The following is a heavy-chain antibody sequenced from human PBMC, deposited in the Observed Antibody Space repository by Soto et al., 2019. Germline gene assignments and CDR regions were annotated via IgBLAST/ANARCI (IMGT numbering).Heavy chain of an antibody. CDR3: VRSDGYNFNWLDY. V-gene: IGHV1-8*01. CDR1: GYTFTSYD. Sequence: QVQLVQSGAEVKTPGASVKVSCKASGYTFTSYDMNWVRQAPGQGLEWMGWMNPNSGNTGYAQKFQGRLTMTRDTAISIAHMELSSLRNEDTAVYYCVRSDGYNFNWLDYWGQGTLVTVSA. D-gene: IGHD2-21*01. J-gene: IGHJ5*01. CDR2: MNPNSGNT.